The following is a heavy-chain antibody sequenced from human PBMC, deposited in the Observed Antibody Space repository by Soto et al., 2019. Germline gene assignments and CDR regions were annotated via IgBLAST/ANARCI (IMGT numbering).Heavy chain of an antibody. CDR2: IDHTGRT. CDR1: GGSFNPYH. J-gene: IGHJ5*01. V-gene: IGHV4-34*01. D-gene: IGHD7-27*01. Sequence: SETLYLTSAVYGGSFNPYHWSFIRQPPGKRLEWIGEIDHTGRTNYNPSVKGRVTMSVDTSKNQFSLNLRSVTAADTAVYFCARSMNDHNHHHWGFVSWCQGTLVSVSS. CDR3: ARSMNDHNHHHWGFVS.